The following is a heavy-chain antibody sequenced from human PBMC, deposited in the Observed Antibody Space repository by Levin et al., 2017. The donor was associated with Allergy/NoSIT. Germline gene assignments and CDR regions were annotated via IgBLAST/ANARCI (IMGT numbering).Heavy chain of an antibody. CDR2: ISTSNIAV. J-gene: IGHJ3*02. D-gene: IGHD3-10*01. Sequence: GESLKISCAASGFIFSAHGMNWVRQAPGKGLEWISFISTSNIAVYYADSVKGRFTISRDNAKNSVYLQASSLRAEDSAVYYCARDQADWGLLSAFDIWGQGTLVTVSS. CDR1: GFIFSAHG. V-gene: IGHV3-48*01. CDR3: ARDQADWGLLSAFDI.